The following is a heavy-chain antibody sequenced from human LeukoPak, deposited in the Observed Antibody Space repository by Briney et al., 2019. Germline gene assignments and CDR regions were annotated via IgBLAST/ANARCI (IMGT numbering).Heavy chain of an antibody. CDR1: AFTFRRYG. CDR2: IRYHGSDK. CDR3: ARDIASCTRTTCYDIRFDS. D-gene: IGHD2-2*01. J-gene: IGHJ5*01. Sequence: GGSLSLSCAASAFTFRRYGMHWVRQAPGKGLEWVAFIRYHGSDKYYADSVKDRFTISRDNSKNTLYLQMNRLRAEETAVYYCARDIASCTRTTCYDIRFDSWGQGTLVTVSS. V-gene: IGHV3-30*02.